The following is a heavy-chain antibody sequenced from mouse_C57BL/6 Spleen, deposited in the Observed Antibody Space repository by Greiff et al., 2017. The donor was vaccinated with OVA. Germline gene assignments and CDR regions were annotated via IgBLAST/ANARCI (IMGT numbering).Heavy chain of an antibody. Sequence: VQLQQPGAELVRPGSSVKLSCKASGYTFTSYWMHWVKQRPIQGLEWIGNIDPSDSETHYNQKFKDKATLTVDKSSSTAYMQLSSLTSEDSAVYYCARGGAQATFSFAYWGQGTLVTVSA. D-gene: IGHD3-2*02. V-gene: IGHV1-52*01. J-gene: IGHJ3*01. CDR3: ARGGAQATFSFAY. CDR2: IDPSDSET. CDR1: GYTFTSYW.